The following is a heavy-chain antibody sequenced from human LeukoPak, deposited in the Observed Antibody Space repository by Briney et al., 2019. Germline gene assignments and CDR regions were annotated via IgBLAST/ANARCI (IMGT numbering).Heavy chain of an antibody. CDR3: ARDHGDCSSTSCPPGGY. CDR1: GYTFTCYY. Sequence: GASVKVSCKASGYTFTCYYMHWVRQAPGQGLEWMGRINPNSGGTNYAQKFQGRVTMTRDTSISTAYMELSRLRSDDTAVYYCARDHGDCSSTSCPPGGYWGQGTLVTVSS. J-gene: IGHJ4*02. D-gene: IGHD2-2*01. CDR2: INPNSGGT. V-gene: IGHV1-2*06.